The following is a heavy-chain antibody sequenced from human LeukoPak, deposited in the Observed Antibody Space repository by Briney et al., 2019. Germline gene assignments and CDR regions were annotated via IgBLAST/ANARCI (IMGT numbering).Heavy chain of an antibody. CDR3: ARDEVSHGSGSYYRGDYYYYGMDV. CDR1: GGSISSSSYY. CDR2: IYYSGST. Sequence: SETLSLTCTVSGGSISSSSYYWGRIRQPPGKGLEWIGSIYYSGSTYYNPSLKSRVTISVDTSKNQFSLKLSSVTAADTAVYYCARDEVSHGSGSYYRGDYYYYGMDVWGQGTTVTVSS. V-gene: IGHV4-39*07. J-gene: IGHJ6*02. D-gene: IGHD3-10*01.